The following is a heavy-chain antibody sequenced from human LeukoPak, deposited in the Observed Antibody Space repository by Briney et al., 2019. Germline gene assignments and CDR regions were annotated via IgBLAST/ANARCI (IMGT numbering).Heavy chain of an antibody. J-gene: IGHJ4*02. CDR2: IYTSGST. Sequence: PSETLSLTCTVSGGSISSYYWSWIRQPAGKGLEWVGRIYTSGSTNYNPSLNSRVKISVDTSKTQFSLNLRSVTAADTAVYYCARHGSYCGGDCYFDYWSQGTLVTVSS. D-gene: IGHD2-21*02. CDR3: ARHGSYCGGDCYFDY. CDR1: GGSISSYY. V-gene: IGHV4-4*07.